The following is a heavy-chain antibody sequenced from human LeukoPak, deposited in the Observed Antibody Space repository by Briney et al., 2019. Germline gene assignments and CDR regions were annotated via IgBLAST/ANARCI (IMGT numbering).Heavy chain of an antibody. V-gene: IGHV5-51*01. J-gene: IGHJ4*02. D-gene: IGHD6-6*01. CDR3: ARHSGQYSSSSCPDY. Sequence: GESLKVSCKGSGYSFTSYWIGWVRQMPGKGLEWMGIIYPGDSDTRYSPSFQGQVTISADKSISTAYLQWSSLKASDTAMYYCARHSGQYSSSSCPDYWGQGTLVTVSS. CDR1: GYSFTSYW. CDR2: IYPGDSDT.